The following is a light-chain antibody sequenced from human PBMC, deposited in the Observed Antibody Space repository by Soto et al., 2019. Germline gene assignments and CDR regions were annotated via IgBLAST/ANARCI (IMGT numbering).Light chain of an antibody. CDR3: QQRSNWPPT. Sequence: ETVLTQSPVPLSLSPGERATLSCRASHSISNYLAWYQQKPGQAPRLLIYDASNRASGIPARFSGSGSGTDFTLTISSLEPEDFAVYYCQQRSNWPPTFGGGTKVEIK. CDR2: DAS. J-gene: IGKJ4*01. CDR1: HSISNY. V-gene: IGKV3-11*01.